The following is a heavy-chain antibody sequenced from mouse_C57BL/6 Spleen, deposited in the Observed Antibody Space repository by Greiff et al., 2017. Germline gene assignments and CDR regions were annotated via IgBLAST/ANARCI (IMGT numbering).Heavy chain of an antibody. CDR1: GYSFTDYN. J-gene: IGHJ2*01. Sequence: EVKLMESGPELVKPGASVKISCKASGYSFTDYNMNWVKQSNGKSLEWIGVINPNYGTTSYNQKFKGKATLTVDQSSSTAYMQLNSLTSEDSAVYYCARKNYDYDSYYFDYWGQGTTLTVSS. V-gene: IGHV1-39*01. D-gene: IGHD2-4*01. CDR2: INPNYGTT. CDR3: ARKNYDYDSYYFDY.